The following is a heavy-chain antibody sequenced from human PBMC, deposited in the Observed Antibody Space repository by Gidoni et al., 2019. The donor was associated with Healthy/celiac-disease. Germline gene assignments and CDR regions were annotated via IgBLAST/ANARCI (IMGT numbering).Heavy chain of an antibody. D-gene: IGHD6-19*01. Sequence: EVQLVESWGGLVHPWGSLRLSCAASGFTFISYWMSWVRQAPGKGLEGVANIKQDGSEKYYVDSVKGRFTISRDNAKNSLYLQMNSLRAEDTAVYYCARDLYSSGWYPFDYWGQGTLVTVSS. V-gene: IGHV3-7*03. CDR3: ARDLYSSGWYPFDY. CDR2: IKQDGSEK. J-gene: IGHJ4*02. CDR1: GFTFISYW.